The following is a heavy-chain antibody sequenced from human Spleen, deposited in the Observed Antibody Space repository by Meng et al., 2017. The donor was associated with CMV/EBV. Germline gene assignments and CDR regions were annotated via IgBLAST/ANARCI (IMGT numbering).Heavy chain of an antibody. V-gene: IGHV4-38-2*02. J-gene: IGHJ2*01. CDR3: AREYFHESLTTYYSGWYFDL. Sequence: SETLSLTCTVSGYSINSGYHWGWIRQTPGKGLQWIATIYHKGSTYYSPSLTSRTTILVDTSKNQISLKLRSVTAADTAVYYCAREYFHESLTTYYSGWYFDLWGRGTLVTVSS. CDR1: GYSINSGYH. CDR2: IYHKGST. D-gene: IGHD3-9*01.